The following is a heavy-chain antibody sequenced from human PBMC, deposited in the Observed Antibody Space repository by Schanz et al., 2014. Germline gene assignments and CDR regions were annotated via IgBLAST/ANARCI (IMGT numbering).Heavy chain of an antibody. V-gene: IGHV3-9*01. CDR2: INWNSGSM. CDR3: AKGRGSWGYFFDY. Sequence: EVKLVESGGGLVQPGRSLRLSCAGSGFIFDDYAMHWVRQAPGKGLEWVSGINWNSGSMGYADSVKGRFTISRDNAQNSLYLQMNSLRAEDTAVYYCAKGRGSWGYFFDYWGQGTLVTVSS. CDR1: GFIFDDYA. D-gene: IGHD6-13*01. J-gene: IGHJ4*02.